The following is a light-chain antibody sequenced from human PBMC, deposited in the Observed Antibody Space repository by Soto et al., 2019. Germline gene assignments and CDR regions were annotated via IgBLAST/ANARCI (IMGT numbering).Light chain of an antibody. V-gene: IGLV1-40*01. CDR2: GNI. CDR3: QSYDISLRGWV. CDR1: SSNIGAIYD. Sequence: QSVLTQPPSVSGAPGQRVTISCTGSSSNIGAIYDVHWYQQLPGTAPKLLIYGNINRPSGVPDRFSGSKSGTSASLAITGLQAEDEADYYCQSYDISLRGWVFGGGTKLTVL. J-gene: IGLJ3*02.